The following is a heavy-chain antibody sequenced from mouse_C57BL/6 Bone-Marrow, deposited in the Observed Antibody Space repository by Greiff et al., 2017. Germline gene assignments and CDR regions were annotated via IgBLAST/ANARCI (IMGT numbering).Heavy chain of an antibody. D-gene: IGHD2-3*01. CDR3: ARGRYDGYFAWFAY. J-gene: IGHJ3*01. Sequence: VQLQQPGAELVKPGASVKLSCKASGYTFTSYWMQWVKQRPGQGLEWIGEIDPSDSYTNYNQKFKGKATITVDTSSSTAYMQLSSLTSEDSAVYYCARGRYDGYFAWFAYWGQGTLVTVSA. CDR1: GYTFTSYW. CDR2: IDPSDSYT. V-gene: IGHV1-50*01.